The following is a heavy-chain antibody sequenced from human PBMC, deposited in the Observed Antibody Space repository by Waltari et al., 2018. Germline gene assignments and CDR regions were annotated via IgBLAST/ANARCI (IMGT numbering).Heavy chain of an antibody. Sequence: QVQLQESGPGLVKPSETLSLTCTVPGGSISSHYWSWIRQPPGKGLEWIGYIDYSGSTNYNPSLKSRVTISVDTSKNQFSLKLSSVTAADTAVYYCARDPLAGPLDYWGQGTLVTVSS. CDR1: GGSISSHY. CDR2: IDYSGST. V-gene: IGHV4-59*11. J-gene: IGHJ4*02. D-gene: IGHD6-19*01. CDR3: ARDPLAGPLDY.